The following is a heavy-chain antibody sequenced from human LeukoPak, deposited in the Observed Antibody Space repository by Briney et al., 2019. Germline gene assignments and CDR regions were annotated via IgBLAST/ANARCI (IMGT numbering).Heavy chain of an antibody. Sequence: PSETLSLTCTVSGGSISSSSYYWGWIRQPPGKGLEWIGSIYYSGSTYYNPSLKSRVTISVDTSKNQFSLKLSSVTAADTAVYYCARRGSSSSWNGYFDYWGQGTLVTVSS. CDR1: GGSISSSSYY. D-gene: IGHD6-13*01. J-gene: IGHJ4*02. V-gene: IGHV4-39*07. CDR3: ARRGSSSSWNGYFDY. CDR2: IYYSGST.